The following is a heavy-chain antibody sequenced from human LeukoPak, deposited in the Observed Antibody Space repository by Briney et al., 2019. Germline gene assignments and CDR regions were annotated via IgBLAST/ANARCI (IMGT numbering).Heavy chain of an antibody. J-gene: IGHJ3*02. CDR1: GGSFSGYY. Sequence: PSETLSLTCAVYGGSFSGYYWSWIRQPPGKGLEWIGEINHSGSTNYNPSLKSQVTISVDTSKNQFSLKLSSVTAADTAVYYCARHVGDYYDSSGYYAFDIWGQGTMVTVSS. D-gene: IGHD3-22*01. V-gene: IGHV4-34*01. CDR3: ARHVGDYYDSSGYYAFDI. CDR2: INHSGST.